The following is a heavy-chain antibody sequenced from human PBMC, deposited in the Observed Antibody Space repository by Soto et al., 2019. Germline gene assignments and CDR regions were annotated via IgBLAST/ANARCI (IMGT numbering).Heavy chain of an antibody. CDR3: ARVDCTGNNCRPYAYYPMDV. CDR1: GFTFSSYG. V-gene: IGHV3-33*08. Sequence: GGSLRLSCAASGFTFSSYGMHWVRQAPGKGLEWVAVIWYDGSIKYYADSMKGRFTISRDNSRNTMYLQMNSLRAEDTAVYYCARVDCTGNNCRPYAYYPMDVWGPGTTVTVS. CDR2: IWYDGSIK. D-gene: IGHD2-8*02. J-gene: IGHJ6*02.